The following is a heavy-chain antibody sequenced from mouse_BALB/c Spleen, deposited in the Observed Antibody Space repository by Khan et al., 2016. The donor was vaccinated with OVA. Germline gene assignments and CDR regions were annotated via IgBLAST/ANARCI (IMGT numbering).Heavy chain of an antibody. CDR2: IRNTANGYTP. CDR3: TRETVVDIYWYFDV. Sequence: EVELVESGGGLVQPGGSLRLSCVTSGFTFTDYYMSWVRQPPGKALEWLGFIRNTANGYTPAYSASVKGRFTISRDNSQSVLYLQRNTRRAEDSATYYCTRETVVDIYWYFDVWGAGTTVTVSS. CDR1: GFTFTDYY. D-gene: IGHD1-1*01. V-gene: IGHV7-3*02. J-gene: IGHJ1*01.